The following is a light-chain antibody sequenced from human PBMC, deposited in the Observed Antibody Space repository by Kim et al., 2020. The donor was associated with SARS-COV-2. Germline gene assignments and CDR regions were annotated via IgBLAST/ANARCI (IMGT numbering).Light chain of an antibody. CDR3: QQYSLYPLT. V-gene: IGKV1-16*01. J-gene: IGKJ4*01. CDR1: QGINTH. Sequence: ATVGDRVTITWRASQGINTHVAWFQQKPGKAPKALIYEASSLHSGVPSRFSGSASGTYFTLTITSLQPEDFATYYCQQYSLYPLTFGGGTKVDIK. CDR2: EAS.